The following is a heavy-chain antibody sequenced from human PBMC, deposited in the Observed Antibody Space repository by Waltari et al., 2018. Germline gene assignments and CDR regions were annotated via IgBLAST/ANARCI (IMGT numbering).Heavy chain of an antibody. Sequence: QVQLVQSGPEVKKPGSSVKVSCTASGDTFNNYAISWVRQAPGQGLEWMGRVIPVFCSTNILQKFQDRVTLTADTVTRTAYMDLGSLRSEDTAIYYCARDPGGYDYNLYFRGLDVWGQGTTVTVSS. CDR2: VIPVFCST. CDR1: GDTFNNYA. D-gene: IGHD5-12*01. CDR3: ARDPGGYDYNLYFRGLDV. J-gene: IGHJ6*02. V-gene: IGHV1-69*14.